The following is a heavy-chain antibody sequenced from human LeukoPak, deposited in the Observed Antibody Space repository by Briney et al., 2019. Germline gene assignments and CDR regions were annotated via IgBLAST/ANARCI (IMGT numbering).Heavy chain of an antibody. CDR3: GKHDSAADY. CDR2: IRSDGSGE. CDR1: GFAFSAGA. J-gene: IGHJ4*02. Sequence: GGSLRLSCAASGFAFSAGAMHSVRQAPGKGLEWVAFIRSDGSGEYYTGSVKGRFTISRDNSKNTLYVQMNSLRLEDTAVYYCGKHDSAADYWGQGTLVTVSS. V-gene: IGHV3-30*02. D-gene: IGHD1-26*01.